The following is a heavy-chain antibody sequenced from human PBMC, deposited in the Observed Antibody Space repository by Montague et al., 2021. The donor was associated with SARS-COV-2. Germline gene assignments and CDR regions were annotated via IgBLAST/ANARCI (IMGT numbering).Heavy chain of an antibody. CDR1: GGSISSSSYY. D-gene: IGHD1-26*01. Sequence: SETLSLTCTVSGGSISSSSYYWGWIRQPPGKGLEWIGSIHYSGSTYYNPSLKSRVTISVDTSKNQSSLKMSSVTAADTDAYYCVEIVGAADYWGQGTLVTVSS. J-gene: IGHJ4*02. CDR2: IHYSGST. CDR3: VEIVGAADY. V-gene: IGHV4-39*01.